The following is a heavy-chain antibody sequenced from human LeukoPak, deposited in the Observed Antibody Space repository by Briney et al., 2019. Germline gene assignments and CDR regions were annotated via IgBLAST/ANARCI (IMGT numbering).Heavy chain of an antibody. CDR3: ARGYSGNFFGFDL. J-gene: IGHJ4*02. CDR1: GGTFNYA. V-gene: IGHV1-69*05. Sequence: ASVKVSCKPSGGTFNYAISWVRQAPGQGPEWMGGILPVLGTPHYAQKFQGRLTVTTDEVAATAYMELSSLRSEDTAVYYCARGYSGNFFGFDLWGQGTLATVSS. CDR2: ILPVLGTP. D-gene: IGHD1-26*01.